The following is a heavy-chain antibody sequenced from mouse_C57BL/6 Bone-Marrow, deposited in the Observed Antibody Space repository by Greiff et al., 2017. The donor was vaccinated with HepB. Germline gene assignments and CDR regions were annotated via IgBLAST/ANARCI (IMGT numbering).Heavy chain of an antibody. CDR3: SCWFLPAGGSFAV. Sequence: QVQLQQSGAELARPGASVKLSCKASGYTFTSYGISWVKQRTGQGLEWIGEIYPRSGNTYYNEKFKGKATLTADKSSSTAYMELRSLTSEDSAVYFCSCWFLPAGGSFAVWGSGAPVTVSS. CDR2: IYPRSGNT. D-gene: IGHD2-2*01. CDR1: GYTFTSYG. J-gene: IGHJ1*01. V-gene: IGHV1-81*01.